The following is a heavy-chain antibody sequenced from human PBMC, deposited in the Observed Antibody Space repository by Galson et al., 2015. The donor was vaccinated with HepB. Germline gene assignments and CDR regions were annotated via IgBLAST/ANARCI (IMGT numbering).Heavy chain of an antibody. CDR1: GFAFSNYW. CDR2: IKEDETER. Sequence: LRLSCAASGFAFSNYWMSWVRQAPGKGLEWVANIKEDETERYYVDSVRGRFTISRDNAKNSLFLQMNSLRAEDTAVYYCARDPYAYNNRDDYWGQGTLVTVSS. J-gene: IGHJ4*02. V-gene: IGHV3-7*03. CDR3: ARDPYAYNNRDDY. D-gene: IGHD3-16*01.